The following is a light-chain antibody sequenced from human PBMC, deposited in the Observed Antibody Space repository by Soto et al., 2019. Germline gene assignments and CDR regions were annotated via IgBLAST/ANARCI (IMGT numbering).Light chain of an antibody. CDR2: EVS. V-gene: IGLV2-8*01. Sequence: QSVLTQPPSASGSPGQSVTISCTGTSSYVGRYNYISWYQQRPGKAPKLIIYEVSKRPSGVPDRLSGFKYGNTASLSVSGLQAEDEADYYCRSYAGNSRYVFGTGIKVTVL. CDR1: SSYVGRYNY. CDR3: RSYAGNSRYV. J-gene: IGLJ1*01.